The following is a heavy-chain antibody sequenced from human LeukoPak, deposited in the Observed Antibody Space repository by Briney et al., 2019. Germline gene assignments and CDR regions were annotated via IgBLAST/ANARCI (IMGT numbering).Heavy chain of an antibody. J-gene: IGHJ4*02. Sequence: GGSLRLSCAASGFTFSSYAMSWVRQAPGKGLEWVSAISGSGGSTYYADSVKGRFTISRDNSKNMLYLQMNSLRAEDTAVYYCAKEVYYYGSGSYYNAIDYWGQGTLVTVSS. V-gene: IGHV3-23*01. CDR1: GFTFSSYA. D-gene: IGHD3-10*01. CDR2: ISGSGGST. CDR3: AKEVYYYGSGSYYNAIDY.